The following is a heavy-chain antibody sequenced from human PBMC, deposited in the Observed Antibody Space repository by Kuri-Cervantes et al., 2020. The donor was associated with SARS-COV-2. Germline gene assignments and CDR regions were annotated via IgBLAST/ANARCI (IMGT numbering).Heavy chain of an antibody. D-gene: IGHD4-17*01. J-gene: IGHJ4*02. CDR1: GGTFSSYA. Sequence: SCKASGGTFSSYAMSWVRQAPGKGLEWVSAISGSGGSTYYADSVKGRFTISRDNAKNSLYLQMNSLRAEDTAVYYCARDYQLDYWGQGTLVTVSS. V-gene: IGHV3-23*01. CDR2: ISGSGGST. CDR3: ARDYQLDY.